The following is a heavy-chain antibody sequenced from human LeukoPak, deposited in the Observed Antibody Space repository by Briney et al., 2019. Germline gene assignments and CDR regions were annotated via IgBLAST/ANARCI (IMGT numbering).Heavy chain of an antibody. CDR1: GGSISSSSYY. CDR3: ARGSSWYRS. J-gene: IGHJ5*02. CDR2: IYYSGST. V-gene: IGHV4-39*07. D-gene: IGHD6-13*01. Sequence: SETLSHTCTVSGGSISSSSYYWGWIRQPPGKGLEWIGSIYYSGSTYYNPSLKSRVTISVDTSKNQFSLKLSSVTAADTAVYYCARGSSWYRSWGLGTLVTVSS.